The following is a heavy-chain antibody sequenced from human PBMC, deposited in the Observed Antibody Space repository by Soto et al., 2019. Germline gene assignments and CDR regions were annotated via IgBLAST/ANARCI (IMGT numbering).Heavy chain of an antibody. D-gene: IGHD2-2*02. CDR2: IYHSGST. J-gene: IGHJ5*02. CDR3: ALGYCSSTRCYMNWFDP. Sequence: SETLSLTCAVSGGSISSSNWWSWVRQPPGKGLEWIGEIYHSGSTNYNPSLKSRVTISVDKSKNQFSLKLSSVTAADTAVYYCALGYCSSTRCYMNWFDPWGQGTLVTVSS. V-gene: IGHV4-4*02. CDR1: GGSISSSNW.